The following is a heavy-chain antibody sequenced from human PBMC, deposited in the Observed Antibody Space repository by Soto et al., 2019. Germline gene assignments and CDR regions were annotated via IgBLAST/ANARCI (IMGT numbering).Heavy chain of an antibody. CDR3: ARARYYDILTGYNWFDP. CDR2: IYYSGST. J-gene: IGHJ5*02. V-gene: IGHV4-39*01. CDR1: GGSISSSSYY. Sequence: SETLSLTCTVSGGSISSSSYYWGWIRQPPGKGLEWIGSIYYSGSTYYNPSLKSRVTISVDTSKNQFSLKLSSVTAADTAVYYCARARYYDILTGYNWFDPWGQGTLVTVSS. D-gene: IGHD3-9*01.